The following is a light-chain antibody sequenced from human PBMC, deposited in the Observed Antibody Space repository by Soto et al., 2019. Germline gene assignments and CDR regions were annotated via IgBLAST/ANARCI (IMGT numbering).Light chain of an antibody. V-gene: IGKV3-20*01. CDR3: QQSSSLWT. CDR2: GAS. CDR1: QSVSNNY. Sequence: EIVLTQSPGTLSLSPGERATLSCRTSQSVSNNYLAWYQQKPGQAPRLLIYGASSRATGIPDRFSGSGSGTDFTLSISRLEPEDFAGYYCQQSSSLWTFGQGTTVEIK. J-gene: IGKJ1*01.